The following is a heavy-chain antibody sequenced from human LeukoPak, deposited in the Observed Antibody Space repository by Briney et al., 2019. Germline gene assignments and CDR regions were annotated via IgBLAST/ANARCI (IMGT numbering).Heavy chain of an antibody. D-gene: IGHD2-2*01. CDR1: GGSISSYY. V-gene: IGHV4-4*07. Sequence: SENLSLTCTVSGGSISSYYWSWIRQPAGKGLEWIGRIYTSGSTNYNPSLKSRVTMSVDTSKNQFPLKLSSVTAADTAVYYCARDHCSSTSCSYNWFDPWGQGTLVTVSS. CDR2: IYTSGST. CDR3: ARDHCSSTSCSYNWFDP. J-gene: IGHJ5*02.